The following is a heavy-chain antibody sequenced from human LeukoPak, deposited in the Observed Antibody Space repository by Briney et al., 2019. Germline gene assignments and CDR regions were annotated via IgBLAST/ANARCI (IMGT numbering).Heavy chain of an antibody. J-gene: IGHJ6*02. CDR3: ARQNLDPYSCGADYGMDV. CDR1: GGSISSYY. Sequence: SETLSLTCTVSGGSISSYYWSWIRQPPGKGLEWIGYIYYSGSTNYNPSLKSRVTISVDTSKNQFSLKLSSVTAADTAVHYCARQNLDPYSCGADYGMDVWGQGTTVTVSS. V-gene: IGHV4-59*08. CDR2: IYYSGST. D-gene: IGHD5-18*01.